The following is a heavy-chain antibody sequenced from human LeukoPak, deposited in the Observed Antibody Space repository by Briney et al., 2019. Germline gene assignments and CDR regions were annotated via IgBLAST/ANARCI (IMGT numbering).Heavy chain of an antibody. Sequence: ASVKVSCKASGYTFTSYGISWVRQAPGQGLEWMGWISAYNGNTNYAQKLQGRVTMTTDASTSTAYMELRSLRSEDTAVYYCATDRITMIVNAFDIWGQGTMVTVSS. J-gene: IGHJ3*02. D-gene: IGHD3-22*01. V-gene: IGHV1-18*01. CDR2: ISAYNGNT. CDR1: GYTFTSYG. CDR3: ATDRITMIVNAFDI.